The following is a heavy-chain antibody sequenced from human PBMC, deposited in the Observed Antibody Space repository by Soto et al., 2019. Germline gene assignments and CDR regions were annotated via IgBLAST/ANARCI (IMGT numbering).Heavy chain of an antibody. V-gene: IGHV3-33*01. CDR3: ARGCVVVVAATICAFDI. Sequence: GGSLRLSCAASGFTFSSYGMHWVRQAPGKGLEWVAVIWYDGSNKYYADSVKGRFTISRDNYKNTLYLQMNSLRAEDTAVYYCARGCVVVVAATICAFDIWGQGTMVTVSS. D-gene: IGHD2-15*01. J-gene: IGHJ3*02. CDR1: GFTFSSYG. CDR2: IWYDGSNK.